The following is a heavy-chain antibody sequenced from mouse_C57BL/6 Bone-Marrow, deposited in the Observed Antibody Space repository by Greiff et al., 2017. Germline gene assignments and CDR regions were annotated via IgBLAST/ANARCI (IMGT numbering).Heavy chain of an antibody. J-gene: IGHJ3*01. CDR2: ISNGGGST. CDR3: AGSFAY. CDR1: GFTFSDYY. Sequence: EVQGVESGGGLVQPGGSLKLSCAASGFTFSDYYMYWVRQTPEKRLEWVAYISNGGGSTYYPDTVKGRFTISRDNAKNTLYLQMSRLKSDDTAMYYCAGSFAYWGQGTLVTVSA. V-gene: IGHV5-12*01.